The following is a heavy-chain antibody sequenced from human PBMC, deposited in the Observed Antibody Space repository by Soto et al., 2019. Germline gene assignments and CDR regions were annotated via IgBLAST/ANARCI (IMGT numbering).Heavy chain of an antibody. D-gene: IGHD2-15*01. CDR2: IIPIFGTA. V-gene: IGHV1-69*13. Sequence: ASVKVSCKASGGTFSSYAISWVRQAPGQGLEWMGGIIPIFGTANYAQKFQGRVTITADESTSTAYMELSSLRSEDTAVYYCARDRDVGYYYSYMDVWGKGTTVTVSS. CDR3: ARDRDVGYYYSYMDV. CDR1: GGTFSSYA. J-gene: IGHJ6*03.